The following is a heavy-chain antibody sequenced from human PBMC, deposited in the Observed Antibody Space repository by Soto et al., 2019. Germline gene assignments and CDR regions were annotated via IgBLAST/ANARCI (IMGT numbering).Heavy chain of an antibody. CDR1: GGSVSSGSYY. J-gene: IGHJ5*02. CDR2: IYYSGST. V-gene: IGHV4-61*01. D-gene: IGHD1-7*01. Sequence: SETLSLTCTVSGGSVSSGSYYWSWIRQPPGKGLEWIGYIYYSGSTNYNPSLKSRVTISVDTSKNQFSLKLSSVTAADTAVYYCARSINGTSSWFDPWGQGTLVTVSS. CDR3: ARSINGTSSWFDP.